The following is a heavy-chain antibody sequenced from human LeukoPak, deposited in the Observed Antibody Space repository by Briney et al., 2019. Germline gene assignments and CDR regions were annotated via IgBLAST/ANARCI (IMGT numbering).Heavy chain of an antibody. J-gene: IGHJ4*02. CDR2: IKSKTDGGTT. V-gene: IGHV3-15*01. D-gene: IGHD3-10*01. CDR3: TTEDYYGSGSFDY. CDR1: GFTFSNAW. Sequence: GGSLRLSCAASGFTFSNAWMSWVRQAPGKGLEWVGRIKSKTDGGTTDYAAPVKGRFTISRDDSKNTLYLQMNSPKTEDTAVYYCTTEDYYGSGSFDYWGQGTLVTVSS.